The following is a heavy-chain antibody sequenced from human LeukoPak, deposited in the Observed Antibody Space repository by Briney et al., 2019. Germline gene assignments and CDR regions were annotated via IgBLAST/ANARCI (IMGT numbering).Heavy chain of an antibody. J-gene: IGHJ6*04. CDR1: GDFMTSSSYE. CDR2: ISYSGST. CDR3: ARVIDV. V-gene: IGHV4-39*07. Sequence: SETLSLTCTVSGDFMTSSSYEWAWIRQTPGKGLEWIGTISYSGSTDYNPSLKSRVTISVDTSKDQFSLNLSSVTAADTAVYYCARVIDVWGKGTTVTVSS. D-gene: IGHD2-21*01.